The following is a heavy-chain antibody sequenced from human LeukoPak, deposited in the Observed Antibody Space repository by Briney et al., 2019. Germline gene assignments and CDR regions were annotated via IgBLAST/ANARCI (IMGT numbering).Heavy chain of an antibody. D-gene: IGHD2-15*01. CDR1: GDSISTYY. V-gene: IGHV4-4*07. CDR3: ARGRYCSADICTGGDSFDI. J-gene: IGHJ3*02. Sequence: SETLSLTCTVSGDSISTYYWNWIRQPAGKGLEWIGRIYSTGSTNYNPSLKSRVTMSVDTSKNQFSLRLRSVTAADTAVYYCARGRYCSADICTGGDSFDIWGQGTMVSVSP. CDR2: IYSTGST.